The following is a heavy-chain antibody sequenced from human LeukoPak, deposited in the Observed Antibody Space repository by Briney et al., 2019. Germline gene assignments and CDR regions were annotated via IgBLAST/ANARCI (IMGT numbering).Heavy chain of an antibody. J-gene: IGHJ4*02. CDR3: ARAPSGGSSWYSLDY. CDR2: MNPNSGNT. Sequence: ASVKVSCKASGYTFTSYDMHGVRPATGQGLEWMGWMNPNSGNTGYAQKFQGRVTITRNTSISTAYMELSSLRSEDTAVYYCARAPSGGSSWYSLDYWGQGTLVTVSS. D-gene: IGHD6-13*01. V-gene: IGHV1-8*03. CDR1: GYTFTSYD.